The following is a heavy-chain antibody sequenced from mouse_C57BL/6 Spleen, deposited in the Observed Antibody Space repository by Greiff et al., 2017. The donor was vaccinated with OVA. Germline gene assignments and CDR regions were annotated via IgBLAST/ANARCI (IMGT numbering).Heavy chain of an antibody. V-gene: IGHV1-80*01. CDR2: IYPGDGDT. D-gene: IGHD3-2*02. CDR3: ARGTAQARAWFAY. J-gene: IGHJ3*01. CDR1: GYAFSSYW. Sequence: QVQLQQSGAELVKPGASVKISCKASGYAFSSYWMNWVKQRPGKGLEWIGQIYPGDGDTNYNGKFKGKATLTADKSSSTAYMQLSSLTSEDSAVYFCARGTAQARAWFAYWGQGTLVTGSA.